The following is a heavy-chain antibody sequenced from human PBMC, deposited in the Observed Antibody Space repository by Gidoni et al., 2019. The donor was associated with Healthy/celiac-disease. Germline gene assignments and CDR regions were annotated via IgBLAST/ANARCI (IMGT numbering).Heavy chain of an antibody. CDR1: GFTFRSYS. D-gene: IGHD1-1*01. CDR2: ISSSSSYI. V-gene: IGHV3-21*01. J-gene: IGHJ5*02. Sequence: EVQLVESGGGLVKPGGYLRLSCAASGFTFRSYSMNWVRQAPGKGLEWVSSISSSSSYIYYADSVKCRFTISRDNAKNSLYLQMNSLRAEDTAVYYCARDRPGPRTGGFDPWGQGTLVTVSS. CDR3: ARDRPGPRTGGFDP.